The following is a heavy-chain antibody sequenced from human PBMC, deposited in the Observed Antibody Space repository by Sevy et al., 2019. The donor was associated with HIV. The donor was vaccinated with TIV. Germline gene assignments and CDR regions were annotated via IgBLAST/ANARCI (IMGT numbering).Heavy chain of an antibody. Sequence: SETLSLTCTVSGGSMNNYFWSWIRQPPGKGLEWIGYIYYSGSTNYNPSLKSRATISVDTPKNQLSLKLTSVTAADTAVYYCARESIGAVGDFDYWGQGTLVTVSS. V-gene: IGHV4-59*01. CDR2: IYYSGST. J-gene: IGHJ4*02. D-gene: IGHD6-13*01. CDR3: ARESIGAVGDFDY. CDR1: GGSMNNYF.